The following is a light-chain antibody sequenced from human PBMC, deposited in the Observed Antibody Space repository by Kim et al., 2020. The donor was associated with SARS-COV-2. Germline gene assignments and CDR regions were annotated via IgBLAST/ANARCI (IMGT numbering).Light chain of an antibody. CDR1: SLRSYY. CDR2: GRN. J-gene: IGLJ2*01. CDR3: KSRDSSGNVV. Sequence: ELTQDPAVSVALGQTVRITCQGDSLRSYYASWYQQKPGQAPLLVIYGRNNRPSGIPDRFSGSSSGNTASLTITGAQAEDEADFYCKSRDSSGNVVFGGGTQLTVL. V-gene: IGLV3-19*01.